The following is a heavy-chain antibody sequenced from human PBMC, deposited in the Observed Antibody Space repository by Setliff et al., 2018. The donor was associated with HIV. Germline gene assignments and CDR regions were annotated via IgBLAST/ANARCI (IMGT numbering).Heavy chain of an antibody. J-gene: IGHJ4*02. V-gene: IGHV3-48*03. CDR1: GFTFSSYE. Sequence: GGSLRLSCAASGFTFSSYEMDWFRQAPGKGLEWVSYITGSSDTIYYADSVKGRFTISRDNAKNSLYLQMNTLRAEDTAVYCMRWGLPYAIDYWGQGMLVTVSS. D-gene: IGHD2-21*02. CDR2: ITGSSDTI. CDR3: RWGLPYAIDY.